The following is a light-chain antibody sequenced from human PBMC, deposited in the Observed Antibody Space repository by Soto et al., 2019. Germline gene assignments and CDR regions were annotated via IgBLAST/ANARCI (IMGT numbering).Light chain of an antibody. Sequence: EIVMTQSPATLSLSPGERATLSCRASESVSTNLAWYQQKAGQAPRLLIYGASSRATGIPDRFSGSGSGTDFTLTISRLEPEDFAVYYCQQYGSSPPITFGQGTRLEIK. CDR3: QQYGSSPPIT. CDR1: ESVSTN. V-gene: IGKV3-20*01. CDR2: GAS. J-gene: IGKJ5*01.